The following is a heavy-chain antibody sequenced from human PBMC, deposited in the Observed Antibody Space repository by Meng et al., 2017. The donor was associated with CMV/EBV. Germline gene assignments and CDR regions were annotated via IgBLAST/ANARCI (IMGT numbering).Heavy chain of an antibody. CDR2: INPNSGGT. V-gene: IGHV1-2*02. CDR1: GYTFTGYY. J-gene: IGHJ5*02. Sequence: ASVKVSCKASGYTFTGYYMHWVRQAPGQGLEWMGWINPNSGGTNYAQKFQGRVTMIRDTSISTAYMELSRLRSDDTAVYYCARDRVVRIVGATTDWFDPWGQGNLVTVSS. D-gene: IGHD1-26*01. CDR3: ARDRVVRIVGATTDWFDP.